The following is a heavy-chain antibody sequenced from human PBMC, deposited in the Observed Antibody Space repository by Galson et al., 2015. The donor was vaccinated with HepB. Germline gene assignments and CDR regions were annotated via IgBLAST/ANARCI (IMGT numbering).Heavy chain of an antibody. CDR3: GRDVWGFPDY. Sequence: SLRLSCAASGFIFSTYGMHWVRQAPGKGLEWLAVISYDGSNKYFTDSVKGRFTISRDNAKNTLYLQMNSLRAEDTAVYYCGRDVWGFPDYWGQGTLVTVSS. V-gene: IGHV3-30*03. CDR2: ISYDGSNK. CDR1: GFIFSTYG. D-gene: IGHD7-27*01. J-gene: IGHJ4*02.